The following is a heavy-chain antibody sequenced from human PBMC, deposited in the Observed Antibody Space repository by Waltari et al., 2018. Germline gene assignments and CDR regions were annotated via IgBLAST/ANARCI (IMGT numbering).Heavy chain of an antibody. CDR1: GFTLDDYA. CDR3: AKGQYSGSYSDAFDI. Sequence: EVQLVESGGGLVQPGRSLRLSCAASGFTLDDYAMHWVRQAPGEGLEWGSGIRWNRGSIGYADSVKGRFTISRDNAKNSLYLQMNSLRAEDMALYYCAKGQYSGSYSDAFDIWGQGTMVTVSS. J-gene: IGHJ3*02. CDR2: IRWNRGSI. D-gene: IGHD1-26*01. V-gene: IGHV3-9*03.